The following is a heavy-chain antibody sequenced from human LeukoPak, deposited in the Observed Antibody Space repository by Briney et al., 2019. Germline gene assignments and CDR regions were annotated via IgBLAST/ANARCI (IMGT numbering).Heavy chain of an antibody. CDR2: INSDGSEG. Sequence: GGSLRLSCAVSGFTFSGFWMSWSRQAPGKGLEWVASINSDGSEGYYADVVKGRFTISRDNAKNSLYLQINSLRAEDTAVYYCARSSYSSSSSVWGQGTMVIVSS. J-gene: IGHJ3*01. D-gene: IGHD6-6*01. CDR1: GFTFSGFW. CDR3: ARSSYSSSSSV. V-gene: IGHV3-7*03.